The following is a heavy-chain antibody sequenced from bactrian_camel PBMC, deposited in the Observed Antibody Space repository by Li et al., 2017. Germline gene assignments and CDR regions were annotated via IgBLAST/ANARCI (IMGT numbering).Heavy chain of an antibody. CDR2: INSGGRHT. CDR1: GFTFSLYA. D-gene: IGHD2*01. CDR3: VKGLEVTD. J-gene: IGHJ4*01. Sequence: VQLVESGGGLVQPGGSLRLSCATSGFTFSLYAMNWVRQVPGKGLEWVSGINSGGRHTYYADSVKGRFTIPRDNAKNTLYLQLNSLKTDDTAMYYCVKGLEVTDWGQGTQVTVS. V-gene: IGHV3S31*01.